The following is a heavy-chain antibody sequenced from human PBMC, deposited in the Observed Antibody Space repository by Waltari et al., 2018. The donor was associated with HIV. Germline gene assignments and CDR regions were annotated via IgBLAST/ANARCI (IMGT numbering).Heavy chain of an antibody. Sequence: QVQPVQSGAEVKKPGSSVKVSCKASGGPFSNSAITWVRQAPGQGLEWMGGIIPIFGSPNYAQKFQGRVTITADESTSTVYMKLSSLRSEDTAVYYCASASRDTAMGAFDIRGQGTMVTVSS. CDR2: IIPIFGSP. V-gene: IGHV1-69*01. D-gene: IGHD5-18*01. CDR1: GGPFSNSA. CDR3: ASASRDTAMGAFDI. J-gene: IGHJ3*02.